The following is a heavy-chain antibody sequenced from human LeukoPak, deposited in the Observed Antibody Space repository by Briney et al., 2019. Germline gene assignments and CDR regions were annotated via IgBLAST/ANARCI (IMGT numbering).Heavy chain of an antibody. D-gene: IGHD6-6*01. V-gene: IGHV3-7*03. Sequence: GGSLRLSCAVSGFTFSDYWMSWMRQAPGKGLEWVANIKYDGDEEYYVDSVKGRFTISRDNAKNSLYLQMNSLRAEDTALYYCAKDKMAYSSSSRWFDPWGQGTLVTVSS. CDR2: IKYDGDEE. CDR3: AKDKMAYSSSSRWFDP. J-gene: IGHJ5*02. CDR1: GFTFSDYW.